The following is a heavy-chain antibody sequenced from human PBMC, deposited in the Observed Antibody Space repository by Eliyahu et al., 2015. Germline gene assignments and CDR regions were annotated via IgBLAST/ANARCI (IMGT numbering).Heavy chain of an antibody. CDR1: GGSFSGYY. CDR2: INHSGRT. Sequence: QVQLQQWGAGLLKPSETLSLTCAVYGGSFSGYYWSWIRQPPGKGLEWIGEINHSGRTNYNPSLKSRVTISGDTSKNQFSLKLSSVTAADTAVYYCARGLTTRVQGGMDVWGQGTTVTVSS. D-gene: IGHD4-11*01. J-gene: IGHJ6*02. CDR3: ARGLTTRVQGGMDV. V-gene: IGHV4-34*01.